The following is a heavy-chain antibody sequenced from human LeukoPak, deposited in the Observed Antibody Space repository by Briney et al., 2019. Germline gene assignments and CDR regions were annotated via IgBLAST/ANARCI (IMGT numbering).Heavy chain of an antibody. CDR2: IYHSGST. Sequence: SETLSLTCTVSGYSISSGYYWGWIRQPPGKGLEWIGSIYHSGSTYYNPSLKSRVTISVDTSKNQFSLKLSSVTAADTAVYYCAREDIAVAAKEGEDYWGQGTLVTVPS. D-gene: IGHD6-19*01. CDR1: GYSISSGYY. V-gene: IGHV4-38-2*02. J-gene: IGHJ4*02. CDR3: AREDIAVAAKEGEDY.